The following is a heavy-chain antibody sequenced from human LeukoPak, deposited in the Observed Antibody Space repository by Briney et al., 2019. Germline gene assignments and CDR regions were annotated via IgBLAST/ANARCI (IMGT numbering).Heavy chain of an antibody. CDR2: IIHSGST. D-gene: IGHD7-27*01. J-gene: IGHJ6*03. Sequence: PSETLSLTCAVNGGSFSGHSWSWIRQSPGKGLEWIADIIHSGSTNYNPSLKSRVTISLDTSRNQFSLKLTSVTAADTAVYYCARGQTELGTAYYYYMDVWGKGTTVTVSS. V-gene: IGHV4-34*01. CDR3: ARGQTELGTAYYYYMDV. CDR1: GGSFSGHS.